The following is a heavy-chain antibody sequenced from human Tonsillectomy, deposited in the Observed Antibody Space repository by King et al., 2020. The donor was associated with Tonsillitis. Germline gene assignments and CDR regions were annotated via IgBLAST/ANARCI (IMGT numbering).Heavy chain of an antibody. V-gene: IGHV4-59*01. CDR2: IYYSGST. CDR1: GDSISSYY. Sequence: QLQESGPGLVKPSETLSLTCTVSGDSISSYYWSWIRQPPGKGLEWIGNIYYSGSTNYNPSLKSRVTISVDTSKSQFSLKVRSVSAADTAAYYCARGLAAADPFDYWGQGTLVSVSS. J-gene: IGHJ4*02. D-gene: IGHD6-13*01. CDR3: ARGLAAADPFDY.